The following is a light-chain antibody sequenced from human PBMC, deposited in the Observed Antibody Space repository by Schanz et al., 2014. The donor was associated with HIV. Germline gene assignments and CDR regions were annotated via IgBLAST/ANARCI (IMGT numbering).Light chain of an antibody. CDR1: TSNIANNF. CDR2: VNH. V-gene: IGLV1-51*01. J-gene: IGLJ2*01. CDR3: ATWDTTLSAVV. Sequence: QSVLTQPPSVSAAPGQKVTISCSGSTSNIANNFVSWYQQLPGTAPKLLIYVNHQRPSDIPDRFSGSKTGTSATLAIVGLQTGDEADYYCATWDTTLSAVVFGGGTKLTVL.